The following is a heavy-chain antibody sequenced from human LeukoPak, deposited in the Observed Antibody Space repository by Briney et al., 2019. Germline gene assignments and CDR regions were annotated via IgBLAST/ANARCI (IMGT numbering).Heavy chain of an antibody. CDR3: AKGPIDGDNPFFDS. V-gene: IGHV3-23*01. J-gene: IGHJ4*02. CDR2: ISSSGGSI. CDR1: GFTFSSYA. D-gene: IGHD4-17*01. Sequence: GGSLRLSCAASGFTFSSYAMSWVRQAPGKGLEWVSVISSSGGSIHYAASVKGRFTISRDNSRNTLYLQMNSLRADDTAVYYCAKGPIDGDNPFFDSWGQGTLVTVSS.